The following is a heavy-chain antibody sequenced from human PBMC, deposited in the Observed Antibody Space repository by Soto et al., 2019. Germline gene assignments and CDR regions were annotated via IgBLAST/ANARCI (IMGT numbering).Heavy chain of an antibody. CDR2: ISGSGSNT. Sequence: EVQLLESGGGLVQPGGSLRLSCAASGFNPSNYAMNWVRQAPGKGLEWVSAISGSGSNTYYADSVKGRFAISRDSSKNTLYLQMASLRADDTAVYYGAKPRGYGGDSRHDAFDIWGQGTMLTVSS. J-gene: IGHJ3*02. V-gene: IGHV3-23*01. CDR1: GFNPSNYA. CDR3: AKPRGYGGDSRHDAFDI. D-gene: IGHD2-21*02.